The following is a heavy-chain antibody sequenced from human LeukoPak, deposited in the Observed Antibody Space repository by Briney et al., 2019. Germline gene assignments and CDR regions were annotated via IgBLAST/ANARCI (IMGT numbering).Heavy chain of an antibody. CDR3: ARIRNSASPSDS. Sequence: PSETLSLTCTVSDDSITNDYWSWIRQPPGKGLEWIGYIYYSGSTTYNPSLKSRVTISVDTSKNQFSLKLSSVTAADTAVYFCARIRNSASPSDSWGQGTLVTVSS. CDR1: DDSITNDY. J-gene: IGHJ4*02. D-gene: IGHD2-2*01. CDR2: IYYSGST. V-gene: IGHV4-59*01.